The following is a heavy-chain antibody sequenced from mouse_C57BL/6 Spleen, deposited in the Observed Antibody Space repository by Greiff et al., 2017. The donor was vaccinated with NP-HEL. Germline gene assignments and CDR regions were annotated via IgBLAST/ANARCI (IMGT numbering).Heavy chain of an antibody. J-gene: IGHJ4*01. V-gene: IGHV1-19*01. CDR2: INPYNGGT. CDR1: GYTFTDYY. Sequence: EVQLQQSGPVLVKPGASVKMSCKASGYTFTDYYMNWVKQSHGKSLEWIGVINPYNGGTSYNQKFKGKATLTVDKSSSTAYMELNSLTSEDSAVYYCARGEFITTVVATDYYAMDYWGQGTSVTVSS. D-gene: IGHD1-1*01. CDR3: ARGEFITTVVATDYYAMDY.